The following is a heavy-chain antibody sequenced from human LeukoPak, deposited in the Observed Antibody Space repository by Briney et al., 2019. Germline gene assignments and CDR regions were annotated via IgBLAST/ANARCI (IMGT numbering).Heavy chain of an antibody. CDR3: ARGRSRKWFREPKEDYFDY. CDR2: ISAYNGNT. D-gene: IGHD3-10*01. CDR1: GYTFTSYG. J-gene: IGHJ4*02. Sequence: ASVKVSCKASGYTFTSYGIRAVRQAPGQGLEWMGWISAYNGNTNYAQKLQGRVTMTTDTSTSTAYMELRSLRSDDTAVYYCARGRSRKWFREPKEDYFDYWGQGTLVTVSS. V-gene: IGHV1-18*01.